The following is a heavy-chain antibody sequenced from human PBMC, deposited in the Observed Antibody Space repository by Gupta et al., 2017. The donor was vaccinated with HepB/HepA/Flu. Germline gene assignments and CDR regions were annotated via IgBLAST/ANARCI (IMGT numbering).Heavy chain of an antibody. CDR3: AKRVSGWYFDY. J-gene: IGHJ4*02. Sequence: EVQLLESGGGLVQPGGSLRLSCAASGFPFSSYAMSWVRQAPGKGLEWVSLISASSGSTYYADSVKGRFAISRDNSKNTLYLQMNSLRAEDTAVYYCAKRVSGWYFDYWGQGTLVTGSS. CDR2: ISASSGST. D-gene: IGHD6-19*01. CDR1: GFPFSSYA. V-gene: IGHV3-23*01.